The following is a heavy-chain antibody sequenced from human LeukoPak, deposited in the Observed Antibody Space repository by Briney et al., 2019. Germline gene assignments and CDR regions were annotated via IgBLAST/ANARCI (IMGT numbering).Heavy chain of an antibody. D-gene: IGHD3-22*01. Sequence: PSATLSLACTVSGGSISSHYWSWIRQPPGKGLEWIGYIYYSGSTNYNPSLKSRVTISVDTSKNQFSLKLSSVTAADTAVYYCAREGDSSGYFHDAFDIWGQGTMVTVSS. V-gene: IGHV4-59*11. J-gene: IGHJ3*02. CDR3: AREGDSSGYFHDAFDI. CDR1: GGSISSHY. CDR2: IYYSGST.